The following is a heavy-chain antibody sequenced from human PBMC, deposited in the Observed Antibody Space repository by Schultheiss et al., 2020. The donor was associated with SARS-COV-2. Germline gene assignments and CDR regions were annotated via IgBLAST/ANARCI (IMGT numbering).Heavy chain of an antibody. J-gene: IGHJ4*02. V-gene: IGHV3-30*07. CDR3: ARDRYYYDSSGRNYFDY. D-gene: IGHD3-22*01. CDR2: ISYDGSNK. CDR1: GFTFSSYA. Sequence: GGSLRLSCAASGFTFSSYAMHWVRQAPGKGLEWVAVISYDGSNKYYADSVKGRFTISRDNSKNTLYLQMNSLRAEDTAVYHCARDRYYYDSSGRNYFDYWGQGTLVTVSS.